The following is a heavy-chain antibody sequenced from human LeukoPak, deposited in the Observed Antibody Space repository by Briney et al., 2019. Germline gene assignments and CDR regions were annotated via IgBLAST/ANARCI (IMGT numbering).Heavy chain of an antibody. J-gene: IGHJ4*02. D-gene: IGHD4-23*01. CDR2: INHSGST. Sequence: SETLSLTCAVYGGSFSGYYWSWIRQPPGKGLEWIGEINHSGSTNYNPSLKSRVTISVDTSKNQFSLKLSSVTAADTAVYYCARSEDTVVTHYFDHWGLGTLVTVSS. CDR1: GGSFSGYY. V-gene: IGHV4-34*01. CDR3: ARSEDTVVTHYFDH.